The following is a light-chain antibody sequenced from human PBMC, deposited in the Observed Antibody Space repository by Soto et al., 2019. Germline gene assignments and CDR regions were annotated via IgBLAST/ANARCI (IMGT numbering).Light chain of an antibody. J-gene: IGKJ2*01. CDR1: QSISSY. Sequence: DIQMTQSPSSLSASVGDRVTITCRTSQSISSYLNWYQQKPGKAPNLLIYAASSLQSGVPSRFSGSGSGTDFSLTISSLQPEDFATYYSQQNYSTLPYTFDQATKLEIK. CDR2: AAS. V-gene: IGKV1-39*01. CDR3: QQNYSTLPYT.